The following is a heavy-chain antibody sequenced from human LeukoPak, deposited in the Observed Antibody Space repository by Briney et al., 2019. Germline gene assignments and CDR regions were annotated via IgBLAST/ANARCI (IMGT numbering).Heavy chain of an antibody. CDR2: ISGGGSST. CDR1: GFTFSSYA. V-gene: IGHV3-23*01. CDR3: AKMDFGSGSYYILNSPDY. J-gene: IGHJ4*02. Sequence: GGSLRLSCAASGFTFSSYAMSWVRQAPGEGLEWVSGISGGGSSTYYADSVKGRFTIFRDNSKNTLYLQVNSLRADDTAVYYCAKMDFGSGSYYILNSPDYWGQGTLVTVSS. D-gene: IGHD3-10*01.